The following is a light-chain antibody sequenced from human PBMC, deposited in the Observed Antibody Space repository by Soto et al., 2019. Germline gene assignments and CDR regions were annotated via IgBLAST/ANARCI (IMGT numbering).Light chain of an antibody. Sequence: EIVMTQSPAPLSVSPGERATLSCRASQSVNGNLAWYQQKPGQAPRLLIYGASTRATGIPARFSGSGSGTEFTLTISSLQSEDFAVYYCQQYNNWPPAFGQGTKVEIK. CDR1: QSVNGN. J-gene: IGKJ1*01. CDR2: GAS. CDR3: QQYNNWPPA. V-gene: IGKV3-15*01.